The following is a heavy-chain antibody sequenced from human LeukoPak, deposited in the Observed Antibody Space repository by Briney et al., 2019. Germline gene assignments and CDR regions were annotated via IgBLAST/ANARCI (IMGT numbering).Heavy chain of an antibody. Sequence: GGSLRLSCAASGFTFRHYALHWVRQAPGKGLEWVAVISYDGNEIYYPDSVRGRFAISRDNSNYTLYLQMNSLTPDDTALYYCARARGGYLGYWGQGALVTVSS. CDR2: ISYDGNEI. J-gene: IGHJ4*02. D-gene: IGHD3-22*01. CDR1: GFTFRHYA. CDR3: ARARGGYLGY. V-gene: IGHV3-30*09.